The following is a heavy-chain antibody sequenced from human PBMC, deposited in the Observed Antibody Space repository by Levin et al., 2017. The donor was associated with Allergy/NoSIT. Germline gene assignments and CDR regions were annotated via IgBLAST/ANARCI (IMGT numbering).Heavy chain of an antibody. CDR2: INHSGST. CDR1: GGSFSGYY. V-gene: IGHV4-34*01. Sequence: SETLSLTCAVYGGSFSGYYWSWIRQPPGKGLEWIGEINHSGSTNYNPSLKSRVTISVDTSKNQFSLKLSSVTAADTAVYYCARIRSGIWFREGFDYWGQGTLVTVSS. J-gene: IGHJ4*02. D-gene: IGHD3-10*01. CDR3: ARIRSGIWFREGFDY.